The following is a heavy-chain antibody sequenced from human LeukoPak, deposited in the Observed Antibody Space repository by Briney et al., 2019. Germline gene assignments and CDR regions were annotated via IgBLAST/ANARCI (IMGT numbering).Heavy chain of an antibody. CDR2: IYYSGST. CDR1: GGSIISYY. D-gene: IGHD2-2*01. CDR3: ARGSTGPFDY. V-gene: IGHV4-59*01. J-gene: IGHJ4*02. Sequence: QVQLQESGPGLVKPSETLSLTCTVSGGSIISYYWSWIRQPPGKGLEWIGYIYYSGSTTYNPSLRSRVTISVDTSKNQFSLKLTSVTAADTAVYYCARGSTGPFDYSSQGTLVTVSS.